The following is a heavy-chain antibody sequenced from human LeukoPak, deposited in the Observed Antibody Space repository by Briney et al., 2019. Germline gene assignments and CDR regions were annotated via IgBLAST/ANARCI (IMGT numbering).Heavy chain of an antibody. Sequence: GGSPRLSCAASGFTFSTYGMHWVRQAPGKGLEWVAVVWYDGNNKYYADSVKGRFTISRDNSKNTLYLQMNSLRAEDTAVYYCGKDHCSSTSCYGFDYWGQGTLVTVSS. D-gene: IGHD2-2*01. V-gene: IGHV3-30*02. CDR3: GKDHCSSTSCYGFDY. J-gene: IGHJ4*02. CDR2: VWYDGNNK. CDR1: GFTFSTYG.